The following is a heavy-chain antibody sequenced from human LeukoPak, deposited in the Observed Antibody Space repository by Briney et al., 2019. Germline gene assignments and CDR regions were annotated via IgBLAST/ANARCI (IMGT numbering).Heavy chain of an antibody. V-gene: IGHV1-24*01. CDR3: ARVRGGYYYDSSGYYKT. CDR1: GYTLTELS. Sequence: PSASVKVSCKVSGYTLTELSMHWVRQAPGKGLEWMGGFDPEDGETIYAQKFQGRVTMTRNTSISTAYMELSSLRSEDTAVYYCARVRGGYYYDSSGYYKTWGQGTLVTVSS. CDR2: FDPEDGET. J-gene: IGHJ4*02. D-gene: IGHD3-22*01.